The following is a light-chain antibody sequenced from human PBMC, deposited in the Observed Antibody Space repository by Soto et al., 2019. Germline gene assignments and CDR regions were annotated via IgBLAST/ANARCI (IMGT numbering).Light chain of an antibody. CDR2: ETS. CDR1: QDISRF. J-gene: IGKJ2*01. CDR3: LQQHTYPYT. V-gene: IGKV1-17*03. Sequence: DVQMAQSPSAMSASVGDKVTIACRASQDISRFVAWFQHKPGRAPERLIYETSNLQPGVPSRFSGSGSGTEFTLAIRGVHTEDFANYSCLQQHTYPYTFGQGTKVDIK.